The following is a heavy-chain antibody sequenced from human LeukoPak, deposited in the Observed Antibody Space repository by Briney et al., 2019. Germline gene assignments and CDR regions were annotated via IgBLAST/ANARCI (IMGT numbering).Heavy chain of an antibody. CDR3: ASLIAVAEGYFDY. Sequence: GGSLRLSCAASGFTFSDYYMSWIRQAPGKGLEWVSYISSSGSTIYYADSVKGRFTISRDNAKNSLYLQMNSLRAEDTAVYYCASLIAVAEGYFDYWGQGTLVTVSS. J-gene: IGHJ4*02. CDR2: ISSSGSTI. V-gene: IGHV3-11*01. CDR1: GFTFSDYY. D-gene: IGHD6-19*01.